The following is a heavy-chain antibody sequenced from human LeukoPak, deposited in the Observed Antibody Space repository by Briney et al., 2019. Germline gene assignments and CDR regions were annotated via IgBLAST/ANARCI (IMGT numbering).Heavy chain of an antibody. CDR1: GFTFSSYS. CDR2: ISSSSSYI. CDR3: ARDGPHSSSYDY. V-gene: IGHV3-21*01. Sequence: GGSLRLFCAASGFTFSSYSMNWVRQAPGKGLEWVSSISSSSSYIYYADSVKGRFTISRDNAKNSLYLQMNSLRAEDTAVYYCARDGPHSSSYDYWGQGTLVTVSS. D-gene: IGHD6-6*01. J-gene: IGHJ4*02.